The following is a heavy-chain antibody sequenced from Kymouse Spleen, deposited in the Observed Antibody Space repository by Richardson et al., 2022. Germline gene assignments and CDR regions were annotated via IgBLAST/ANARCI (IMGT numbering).Heavy chain of an antibody. D-gene: IGHD4-11,IGHD4-11*01. V-gene: IGHV4-61*01. CDR2: IYYSGST. J-gene: IGHJ6*02. CDR1: GGSVSSGSYY. Sequence: QVQLQESGPGLVKPSETLSLTCTVSGGSVSSGSYYWSWIRQPPGKGLEWIGYIYYSGSTNYNPSLKSRVTISVDTSKNQFSLKLSSVTAADTAVYYCASHDYSNDGYYYYYGMDVWGQGTTVTVSS. CDR3: ASHDYSNDGYYYYYGMDV.